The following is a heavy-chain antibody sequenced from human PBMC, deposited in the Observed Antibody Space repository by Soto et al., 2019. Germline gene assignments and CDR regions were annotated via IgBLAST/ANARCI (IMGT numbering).Heavy chain of an antibody. Sequence: QVQLQESGPGLVKPSDSLSLTCTVSGGSINSDYWSWIRQPPGKGLKWIGRISYTGSTKYNPSLTRRVTITPHTLKTQFSLKLSSVTDAYTAVYEWARGSYGDDFDSWGQGTMVTVSS. CDR2: ISYTGST. D-gene: IGHD3-16*01. CDR1: GGSINSDY. V-gene: IGHV4-59*07. CDR3: ARGSYGDDFDS. J-gene: IGHJ4*02.